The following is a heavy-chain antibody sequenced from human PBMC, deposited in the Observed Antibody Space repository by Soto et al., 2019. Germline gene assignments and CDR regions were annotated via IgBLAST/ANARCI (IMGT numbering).Heavy chain of an antibody. CDR1: GYSFKTYG. V-gene: IGHV1-18*04. J-gene: IGHJ5*01. Sequence: ASVKVSCKASGYSFKTYGITWVRQAPGQGLEWMGWIIVHNGNTHYAEKFRGRVTMTTDTSTNTAYMELWGLGSEDTAVYYCARDPGYGDTNWFDSWGLGTLVTVSS. D-gene: IGHD4-17*01. CDR2: IIVHNGNT. CDR3: ARDPGYGDTNWFDS.